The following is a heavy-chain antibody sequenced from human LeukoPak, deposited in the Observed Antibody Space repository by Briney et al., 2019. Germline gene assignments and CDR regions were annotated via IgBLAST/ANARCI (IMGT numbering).Heavy chain of an antibody. CDR3: AREVVVAATLYPLGY. CDR1: GHTFTGYY. V-gene: IGHV1-2*02. Sequence: ASVKVSCKASGHTFTGYYMHWVRQAPGQGLEWMGWINPNSGGTNYAQKFQGRVTMTRDTSISTAYMELSRLRSDDTAVYYCAREVVVAATLYPLGYWGQGTLVTVSS. J-gene: IGHJ4*02. D-gene: IGHD2-15*01. CDR2: INPNSGGT.